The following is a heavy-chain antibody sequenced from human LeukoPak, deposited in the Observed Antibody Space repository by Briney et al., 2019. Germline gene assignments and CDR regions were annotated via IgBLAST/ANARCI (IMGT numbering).Heavy chain of an antibody. Sequence: SETLSLTCTVSGGSISSSSYYWGWMRQPPGKGLEWIGSIYYSGSTYYNPSLKSRVTISVDTSKNQFSLKLSSVTAADTAVYYCARIGSGLAFDPWGQGTLVTVSS. J-gene: IGHJ5*02. V-gene: IGHV4-39*01. CDR1: GGSISSSSYY. CDR2: IYYSGST. CDR3: ARIGSGLAFDP. D-gene: IGHD3-10*01.